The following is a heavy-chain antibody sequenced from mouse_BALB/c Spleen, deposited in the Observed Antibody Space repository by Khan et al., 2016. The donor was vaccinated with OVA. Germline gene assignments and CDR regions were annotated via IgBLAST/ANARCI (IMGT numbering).Heavy chain of an antibody. V-gene: IGHV1-5*01. J-gene: IGHJ3*01. CDR1: GYIFTSYW. Sequence: VQLQQSGTVLARPGASVKMSCKTSGYIFTSYWIHWVKQRPGQGLEWIGGIFPGNTDTTYNQKFKDKAKLTAVPSARTAYMELSSLPNEDSAGYYCTRGGYGAFAYWGQETLVSVSA. D-gene: IGHD1-1*01. CDR3: TRGGYGAFAY. CDR2: IFPGNTDT.